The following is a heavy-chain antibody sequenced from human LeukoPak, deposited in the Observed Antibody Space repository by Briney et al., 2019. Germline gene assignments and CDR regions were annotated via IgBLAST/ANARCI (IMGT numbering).Heavy chain of an antibody. D-gene: IGHD5-18*01. CDR3: ARDVSRGYSYGMISDAFDI. V-gene: IGHV1-2*02. Sequence: ASVKVSCKASGYTFTGYYVHWVRQAPGQGLEWMGWINPNSGGTNYAQKFQGRVTMTRDTSISTAYMELSRLRSDDTAVYYCARDVSRGYSYGMISDAFDIWGQGTMVTVSS. CDR1: GYTFTGYY. J-gene: IGHJ3*02. CDR2: INPNSGGT.